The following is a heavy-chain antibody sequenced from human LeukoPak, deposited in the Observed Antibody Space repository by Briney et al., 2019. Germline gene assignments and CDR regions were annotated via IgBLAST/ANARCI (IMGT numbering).Heavy chain of an antibody. CDR1: GYTFTSYV. J-gene: IGHJ3*02. V-gene: IGHV1-8*01. CDR3: ATRAYVDTAMVRQAFDI. CDR2: MNPNSGNT. D-gene: IGHD5-18*01. Sequence: GASVKVSCKASGYTFTSYVINWVRQATGQGLEGMGWMNPNSGNTGYAQKFQGRVTMTRNTSISTAYMELSSLRSEDTAVYYCATRAYVDTAMVRQAFDIWGQGTMVTVSS.